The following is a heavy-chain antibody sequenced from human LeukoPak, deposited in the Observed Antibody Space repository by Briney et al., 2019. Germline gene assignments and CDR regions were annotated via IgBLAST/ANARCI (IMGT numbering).Heavy chain of an antibody. Sequence: SETLSRTCTVSGGSIGSNYWTWIRQPPGKGLEYIGYIYYTGGTNYNPSLKSRVTISVDTSKNQFSLKLSSVTAADTAVYFCAKYGNSGWVIDNWGQGTLVTVSS. V-gene: IGHV4-59*08. D-gene: IGHD6-19*01. J-gene: IGHJ4*02. CDR1: GGSIGSNY. CDR3: AKYGNSGWVIDN. CDR2: IYYTGGT.